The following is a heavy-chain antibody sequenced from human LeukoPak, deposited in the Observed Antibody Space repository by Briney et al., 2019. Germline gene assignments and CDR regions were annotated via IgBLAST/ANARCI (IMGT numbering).Heavy chain of an antibody. Sequence: SETLSLTCTVSGGSISSYYWSWIRQPPGKGLEWIGYIYYSGSTNYNPSLKSRVTISVDTSKNQFSLKLSSVTAADTAVYYCARHDYYYYYMDVWGKGTTVTVSS. J-gene: IGHJ6*03. V-gene: IGHV4-59*01. CDR1: GGSISSYY. D-gene: IGHD3-3*01. CDR3: ARHDYYYYYMDV. CDR2: IYYSGST.